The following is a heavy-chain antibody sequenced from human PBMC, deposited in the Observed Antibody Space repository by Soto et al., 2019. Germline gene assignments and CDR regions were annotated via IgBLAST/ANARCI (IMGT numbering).Heavy chain of an antibody. Sequence: EVQLVESGGGLVQPGGSLKLSCAASGFIFSGSAIHWVRQASGKGLEWVGRIRSKANSYATTYAASVKGRFTISRDDSKNTAYLQMNSLKTEDTAVYYCTTRGDGYNADYDYWGQGTLVTVSS. CDR2: IRSKANSYAT. V-gene: IGHV3-73*01. CDR1: GFIFSGSA. D-gene: IGHD5-12*01. CDR3: TTRGDGYNADYDY. J-gene: IGHJ4*02.